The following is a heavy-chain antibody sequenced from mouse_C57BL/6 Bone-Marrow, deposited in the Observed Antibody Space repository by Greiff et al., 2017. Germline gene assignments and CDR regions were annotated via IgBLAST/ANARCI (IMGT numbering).Heavy chain of an antibody. D-gene: IGHD2-2*01. J-gene: IGHJ3*01. CDR3: ARLYYGYEGGWFAY. V-gene: IGHV5-2*01. CDR2: INSDGGST. Sequence: EVQGVESGGGLVQPGESLKLSCESNEYEFPSHDMSWVRKTPEKRLELVAAINSDGGSTYYPDTMERRFIISRDNTKKTLYLQMSSLRCEDTALYYCARLYYGYEGGWFAYWGQGTLVTVSA. CDR1: EYEFPSHD.